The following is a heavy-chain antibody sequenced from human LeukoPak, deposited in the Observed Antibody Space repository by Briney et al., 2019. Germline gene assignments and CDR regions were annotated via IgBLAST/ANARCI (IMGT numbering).Heavy chain of an antibody. CDR3: ASFISGGVAGSADY. D-gene: IGHD3-10*01. Sequence: PGGSLRLSCAASGFTFCSYSMNWVRQAPGKGLEWVSPISSSSSTIYYADSVKGRFTISRDNAKNSLYLQMNSLRAEDTAVYYCASFISGGVAGSADYWGQGTLVTVSS. CDR1: GFTFCSYS. CDR2: ISSSSSTI. J-gene: IGHJ4*02. V-gene: IGHV3-48*04.